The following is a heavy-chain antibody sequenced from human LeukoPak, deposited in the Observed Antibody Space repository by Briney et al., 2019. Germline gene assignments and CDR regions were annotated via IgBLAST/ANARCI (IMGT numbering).Heavy chain of an antibody. J-gene: IGHJ3*02. CDR2: IYPGDSDT. CDR1: GYSFASYW. Sequence: GESLKISCKGSGYSFASYWIGWVRQVPGKGLEWMGIIYPGDSDTRYSPSFQGQVTISADKSISTAYLQWSSLKASDTAMYYCATEQQHDSDAFDIWGQGTMVTVSS. CDR3: ATEQQHDSDAFDI. V-gene: IGHV5-51*01. D-gene: IGHD6-13*01.